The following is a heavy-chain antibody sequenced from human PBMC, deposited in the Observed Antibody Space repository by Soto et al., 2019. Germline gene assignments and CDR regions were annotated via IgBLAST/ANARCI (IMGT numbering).Heavy chain of an antibody. CDR3: AKERAVVVPDSINYFGMAV. J-gene: IGHJ6*02. Sequence: PGRPLTLSCAAFEFTIADCTRQWVRQSPGKGLEWVSLIICDGNSTYYADSVKGRFTIHRDNSKNSLFLQMNSLRSEDTALYYCAKERAVVVPDSINYFGMAVWGQGTTVTVSS. CDR2: IICDGNST. CDR1: EFTIADCT. V-gene: IGHV3-43*01. D-gene: IGHD2-2*01.